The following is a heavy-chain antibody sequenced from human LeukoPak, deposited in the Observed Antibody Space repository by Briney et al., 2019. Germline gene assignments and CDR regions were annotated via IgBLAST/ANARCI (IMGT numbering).Heavy chain of an antibody. Sequence: GGSLRLSCEASGFTFGNYAMNWVRQAPGKGLEWVGRIKSKTDGGTTDYAAPVKGRFTISRDDSKNTLYLQMNSLKTEDTAVYYCTTQYGGSYSYYWGQGTLVTVSS. J-gene: IGHJ4*02. CDR2: IKSKTDGGTT. D-gene: IGHD1-26*01. CDR1: GFTFGNYA. CDR3: TTQYGGSYSYY. V-gene: IGHV3-15*07.